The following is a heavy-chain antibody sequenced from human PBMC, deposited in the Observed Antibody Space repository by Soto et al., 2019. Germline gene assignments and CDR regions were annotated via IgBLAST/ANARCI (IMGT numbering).Heavy chain of an antibody. CDR3: ARGQRFSDWFDP. Sequence: SETLSLTCSVSGGTISGYYWTWIRQPAGRGLEWIGRIYSSGNTKYNPSLQSRVTMSLDTSNSQFSLRLTSVTAADTAVYYCARGQRFSDWFDPWGQGTLVTVSS. J-gene: IGHJ5*02. V-gene: IGHV4-4*07. CDR2: IYSSGNT. CDR1: GGTISGYY. D-gene: IGHD3-3*01.